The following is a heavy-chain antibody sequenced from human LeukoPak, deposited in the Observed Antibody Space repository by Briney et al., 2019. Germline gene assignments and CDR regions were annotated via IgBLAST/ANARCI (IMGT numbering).Heavy chain of an antibody. Sequence: SETLSLTCTVSGDSISSSDYYWGRIRQPPGKGLGWIGTISYSGSTYYNPSLQSRVTISVDTSKNQFSLELSSVTAADTAVYYCARGSRRLADFHYRGQGTLVTVSS. CDR2: ISYSGST. CDR3: ARGSRRLADFHY. D-gene: IGHD1-26*01. V-gene: IGHV4-39*01. CDR1: GDSISSSDYY. J-gene: IGHJ4*02.